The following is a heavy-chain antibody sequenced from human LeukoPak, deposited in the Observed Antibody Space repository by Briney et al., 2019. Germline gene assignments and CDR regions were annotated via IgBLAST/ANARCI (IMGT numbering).Heavy chain of an antibody. CDR2: IYYSGAT. Sequence: SQTLSLTCTVSGDSISSGGSCWSWIRQHPGKGLEWIVYIYYSGATYYNPSLKSRVTTSVDTSKNQFSLQLSSVPAADPAVYYCARGEVSTVSPSVWGQGTLVTVPS. CDR3: ARGEVSTVSPSV. J-gene: IGHJ4*02. D-gene: IGHD5/OR15-5a*01. CDR1: GDSISSGGSC. V-gene: IGHV4-31*03.